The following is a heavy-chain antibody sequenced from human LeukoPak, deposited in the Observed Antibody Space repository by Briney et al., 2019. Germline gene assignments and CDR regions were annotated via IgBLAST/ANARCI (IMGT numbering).Heavy chain of an antibody. CDR1: GGTFSSYA. D-gene: IGHD3-10*01. V-gene: IGHV1-69*13. J-gene: IGHJ4*02. CDR3: ARDRYYGSGSYFDY. CDR2: IIPIFGTA. Sequence: VASVKVSCKASGGTFSSYAISWVRQAPGQGLEWMGGIIPIFGTANYAQKFQGRVTITADESTSTAYMELSSLRSEDTAVYYCARDRYYGSGSYFDYWGQGTLVTVSS.